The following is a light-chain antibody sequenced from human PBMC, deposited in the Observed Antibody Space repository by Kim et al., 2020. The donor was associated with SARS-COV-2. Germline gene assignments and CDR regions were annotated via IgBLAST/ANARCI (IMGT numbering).Light chain of an antibody. V-gene: IGLV10-54*01. Sequence: QAGLTQPPSVSKGLRQTATLTCTGNSNNVGNQGAAWLQQHQGHPPKLLSYRNNNRPSGISERLSASRSGNTVSLTITGLQPEDEADYYCSAWDSSLSAWVFGGGTQLTVL. CDR3: SAWDSSLSAWV. CDR2: RNN. CDR1: SNNVGNQG. J-gene: IGLJ3*02.